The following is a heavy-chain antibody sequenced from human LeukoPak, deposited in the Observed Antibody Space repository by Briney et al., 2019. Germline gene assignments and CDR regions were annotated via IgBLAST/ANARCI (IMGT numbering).Heavy chain of an antibody. Sequence: GGSLRLSCAASGFTFSSYWMSWVRQAPGKGLEWVGFIRSKAYGGTTEYAASVKGRFTISRDDSKSIAYLQMNSLKTEDTAVYYCTREVYSSGWPNFDYWGQGTLVTVSS. CDR3: TREVYSSGWPNFDY. J-gene: IGHJ4*02. CDR1: GFTFSSYW. CDR2: IRSKAYGGTT. V-gene: IGHV3-49*04. D-gene: IGHD6-19*01.